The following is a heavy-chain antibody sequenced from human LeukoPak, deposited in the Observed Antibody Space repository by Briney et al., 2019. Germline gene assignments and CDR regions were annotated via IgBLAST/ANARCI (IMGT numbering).Heavy chain of an antibody. D-gene: IGHD2-2*01. J-gene: IGHJ3*02. V-gene: IGHV4-34*01. CDR2: INHSGST. CDR3: ARRPRVVPAAASSLGAFDI. Sequence: PSETLSLTCAVYGGSFSGYYWSWIRQPPGKGLEWIGEINHSGSTNYNPSLKSRITISVDTSKNQFSLKLSSVTAADTAVYYCARRPRVVPAAASSLGAFDIWGQGTMVTVSS. CDR1: GGSFSGYY.